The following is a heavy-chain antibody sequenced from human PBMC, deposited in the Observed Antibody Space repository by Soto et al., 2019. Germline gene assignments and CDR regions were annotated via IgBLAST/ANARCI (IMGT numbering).Heavy chain of an antibody. CDR2: IYYSGST. Sequence: ETLSLTCTVSGGSISSSSYYWGWIRQPPGKGLEWIGSIYYSGSTYYNPSLKSRVTISVDTSKNQFSLKLSSVTAADTAVYYCARHSYSSSWYWFDPWGQGTLVTVSS. V-gene: IGHV4-39*01. CDR1: GGSISSSSYY. CDR3: ARHSYSSSWYWFDP. D-gene: IGHD6-13*01. J-gene: IGHJ5*02.